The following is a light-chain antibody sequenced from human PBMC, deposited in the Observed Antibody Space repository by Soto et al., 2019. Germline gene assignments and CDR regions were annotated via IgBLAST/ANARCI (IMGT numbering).Light chain of an antibody. Sequence: QAVVTQHPSTSGAPGQRVTFSCSGSSSNIGSNTVNWYQQLPGTAPKLLIYSNNQRPSGVPDRFSGSKSGTSASLAISGLQSEDEADYYCAAWDDSLNGVVFGGGTKLTVL. V-gene: IGLV1-44*01. CDR3: AAWDDSLNGVV. J-gene: IGLJ2*01. CDR1: SSNIGSNT. CDR2: SNN.